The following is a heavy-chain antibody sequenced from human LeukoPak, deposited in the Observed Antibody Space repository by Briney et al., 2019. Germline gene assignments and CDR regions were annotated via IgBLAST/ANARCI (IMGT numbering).Heavy chain of an antibody. D-gene: IGHD3-10*01. CDR2: INPNSGGT. Sequence: ASVKVSCKASGYTFTSYYMHWVRQAPGQGLEWMGWINPNSGGTNYAQKFQGRVTMTRDTSISTAYMELSRLRSDDTAVYYCARGGSYYGSGSYYKSINFDYWGQGTLVTVSS. J-gene: IGHJ4*02. V-gene: IGHV1-2*02. CDR3: ARGGSYYGSGSYYKSINFDY. CDR1: GYTFTSYY.